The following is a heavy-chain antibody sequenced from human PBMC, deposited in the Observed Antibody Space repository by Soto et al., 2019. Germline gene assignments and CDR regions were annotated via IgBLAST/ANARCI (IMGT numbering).Heavy chain of an antibody. CDR1: GYTLTELS. CDR3: ATILPPRITTVRGPRDGMDV. J-gene: IGHJ6*02. D-gene: IGHD3-10*01. V-gene: IGHV1-24*01. CDR2: FDPEDGET. Sequence: GASVKVSCKVSGYTLTELSMHWVRQAPGKGLEWMGGFDPEDGETIYAQKFQGRVTMTEDTSTDTAYMELSSLRSEDTAVYYCATILPPRITTVRGPRDGMDVWGQGTTVTVSS.